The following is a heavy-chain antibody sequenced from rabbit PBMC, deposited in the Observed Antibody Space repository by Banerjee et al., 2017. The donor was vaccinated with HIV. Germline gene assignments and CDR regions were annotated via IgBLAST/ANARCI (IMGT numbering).Heavy chain of an antibody. Sequence: QEQLVESGGGLVQPEGSLTLTCTASGFSFSSNYYMCWVRQAPGKGLEWIGCIDSGVTGNTYYATWAEGRFTISKTSSTTVTLRMTSLTAADTATFFCARADRYSGYDDLWGQGTLVTVS. J-gene: IGHJ4*01. CDR2: IDSGVTGNT. CDR3: ARADRYSGYDDL. D-gene: IGHD3-1*01. V-gene: IGHV1S45*01. CDR1: GFSFSSNYY.